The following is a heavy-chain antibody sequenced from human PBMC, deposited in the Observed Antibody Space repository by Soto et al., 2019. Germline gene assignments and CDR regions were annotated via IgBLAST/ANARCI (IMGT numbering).Heavy chain of an antibody. CDR3: ARETDSSSASLDY. Sequence: HPGGSLRLSCAASGFTFSSYAMHWVRQAPGKGLEWVAVISYDGSNKYYADSVKGRFTISRDNSKNTLYLQMNSLRAEDTAVYYCARETDSSSASLDYWGQGTLVTVSS. CDR1: GFTFSSYA. CDR2: ISYDGSNK. D-gene: IGHD6-6*01. J-gene: IGHJ4*02. V-gene: IGHV3-30-3*01.